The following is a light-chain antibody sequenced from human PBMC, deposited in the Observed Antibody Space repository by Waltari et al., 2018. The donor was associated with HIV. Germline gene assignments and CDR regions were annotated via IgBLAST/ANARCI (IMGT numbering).Light chain of an antibody. V-gene: IGLV1-44*01. CDR3: AAWDDSLNGPL. CDR1: SSNIGSNA. Sequence: QSVLTQPPSASGTPGQRVTISCSGSSSNIGSNAVNWYQQVPGTAPKLLIYSDNQRTAGVPDRFCGSTSGTSSPQAISGLQSEEEANYDCAAWDDSLNGPLFGGGTKLTVL. CDR2: SDN. J-gene: IGLJ3*02.